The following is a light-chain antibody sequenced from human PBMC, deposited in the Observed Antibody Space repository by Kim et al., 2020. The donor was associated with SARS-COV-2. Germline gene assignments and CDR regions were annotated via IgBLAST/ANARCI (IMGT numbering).Light chain of an antibody. Sequence: SYELTQPPSVSVSPGQTASINCSGDKLGDKYACWYQQKPGQSPVLVIYQDSKRPSGIPERFSGSNSGNTATLTISGTQAMAEADYYCQAWDSRNVVFGGG. V-gene: IGLV3-1*01. CDR2: QDS. CDR1: KLGDKY. CDR3: QAWDSRNVV. J-gene: IGLJ2*01.